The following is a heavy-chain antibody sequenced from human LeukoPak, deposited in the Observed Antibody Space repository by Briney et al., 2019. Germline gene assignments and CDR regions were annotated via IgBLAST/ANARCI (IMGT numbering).Heavy chain of an antibody. D-gene: IGHD6-6*01. J-gene: IGHJ4*02. V-gene: IGHV4-34*01. CDR3: ARAARRGFDY. CDR2: INHSGST. CDR1: GGSFSGYY. Sequence: PSETLSLTCAVYGGSFSGYYWSWMRQPPGKGLEWIGEINHSGSTNYNPSLKSRVTISVDTSKNQFSLKLSSVTAADTAVYYCARAARRGFDYWGQGTLVTVSS.